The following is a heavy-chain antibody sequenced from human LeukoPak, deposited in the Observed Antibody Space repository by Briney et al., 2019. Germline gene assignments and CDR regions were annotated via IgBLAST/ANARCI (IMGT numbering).Heavy chain of an antibody. D-gene: IGHD6-19*01. CDR1: GYTFTGYY. J-gene: IGHJ4*02. CDR3: ARAPFFSSAWLVKRGGDYFDY. CDR2: INPNSGGT. V-gene: IGHV1-2*06. Sequence: PSVKVSCKPSGYTFTGYYMQCVRQAPGQGLEWMGRINPNSGGTNYPQEFQGRVTLTRDASICTATMELSTLISDDAAVFYCARAPFFSSAWLVKRGGDYFDYWGQGTLVTVSS.